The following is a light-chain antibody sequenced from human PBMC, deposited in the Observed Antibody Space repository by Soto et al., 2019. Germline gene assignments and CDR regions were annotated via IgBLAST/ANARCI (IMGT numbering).Light chain of an antibody. V-gene: IGLV2-8*01. CDR1: SSNVGYYDY. Sequence: QSFITQPASASGFPGRSGTISCPGTSSNVGYYDYVSWYQEHPGKAPNLVIYEVTKRPSGVPDRVSASKSGNSASLTVSGLRAEDEADYYCSSYAVSNNFVFGTGTKVTVL. CDR2: EVT. J-gene: IGLJ1*01. CDR3: SSYAVSNNFV.